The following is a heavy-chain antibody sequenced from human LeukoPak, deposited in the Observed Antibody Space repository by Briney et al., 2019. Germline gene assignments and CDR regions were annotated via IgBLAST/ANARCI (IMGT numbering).Heavy chain of an antibody. D-gene: IGHD3-10*01. V-gene: IGHV4-4*07. CDR2: IYTSGST. Sequence: SETLSLTCTVSGGSISRYYWSWIRQPAGKGLEWIGRIYTSGSTNYNPSLKSRVTMSVDTSKNQFSLKLSSVTAADTAVYYCARETGWFGESAFDYWGQGTLVTVSS. CDR1: GGSISRYY. CDR3: ARETGWFGESAFDY. J-gene: IGHJ4*02.